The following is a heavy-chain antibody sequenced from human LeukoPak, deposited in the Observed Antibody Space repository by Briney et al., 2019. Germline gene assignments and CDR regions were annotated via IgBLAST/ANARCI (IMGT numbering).Heavy chain of an antibody. Sequence: PGGSLRLSCAASRFTFSDYYMNWIRQAPGKGLEWLSYISSSCNTIYYADSVKGRFTISRDNAKNSLYLQMNSLRAEDTAVYYCARLHYGSGPGYWGQGTLVTVSS. CDR3: ARLHYGSGPGY. V-gene: IGHV3-11*01. CDR1: RFTFSDYY. CDR2: ISSSCNTI. D-gene: IGHD3-10*01. J-gene: IGHJ4*02.